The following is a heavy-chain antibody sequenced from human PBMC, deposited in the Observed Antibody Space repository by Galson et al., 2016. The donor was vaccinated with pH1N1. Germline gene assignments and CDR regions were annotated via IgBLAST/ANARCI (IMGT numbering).Heavy chain of an antibody. J-gene: IGHJ1*01. CDR1: GGSLSSSSYH. D-gene: IGHD4-17*01. V-gene: IGHV4-39*01. CDR2: IYYSGST. Sequence: SETLSLTCTVSGGSLSSSSYHWGWIRQPPGKGLEWIANIYYSGSTYYNPSLKSRVTISVDTSKNQFSLKLSSVTAADTAVYYCARLFYGEYYQHWGQGTLITVSS. CDR3: ARLFYGEYYQH.